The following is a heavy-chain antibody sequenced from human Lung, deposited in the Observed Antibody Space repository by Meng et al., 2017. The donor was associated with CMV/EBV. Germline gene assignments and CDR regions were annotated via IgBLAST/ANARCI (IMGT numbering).Heavy chain of an antibody. J-gene: IGHJ4*02. D-gene: IGHD1-26*01. V-gene: IGHV4-4*02. CDR3: ARGKQDAWELLAY. Sequence: QLQGPGPGLGKPSGTLSLTGGVSGVSISSNIRWAWVRQPPGKGLEWIGDIDDSGSTNYNPSLNSRISISLDKSKNHFSLKVNSVTAADTAVYYCARGKQDAWELLAYWGQGALVTVSS. CDR2: IDDSGST. CDR1: GVSISSNIR.